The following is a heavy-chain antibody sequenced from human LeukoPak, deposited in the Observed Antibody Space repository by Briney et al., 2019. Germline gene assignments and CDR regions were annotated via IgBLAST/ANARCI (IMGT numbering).Heavy chain of an antibody. J-gene: IGHJ5*01. CDR1: GYIFTSFG. Sequence: GASVKVSCKASGYIFTSFGINWVRQAPGQGLEWMGWMDPNRGNTGYAPKFQGRVTMARSTSVTTAYMELSSLTSEDTAVYYCARGLSRCSSGNCYEPNWLDSWGQGTLVTVSS. D-gene: IGHD2-2*01. CDR2: MDPNRGNT. V-gene: IGHV1-8*02. CDR3: ARGLSRCSSGNCYEPNWLDS.